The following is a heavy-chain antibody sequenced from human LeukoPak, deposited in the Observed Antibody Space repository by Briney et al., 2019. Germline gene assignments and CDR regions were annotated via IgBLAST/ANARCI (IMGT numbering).Heavy chain of an antibody. V-gene: IGHV3-33*01. CDR3: AREGFDP. Sequence: PGRSLRLSCAASGFTFTNYGFHWVRQAPGKGLEWVAVIWYDGSKRYYVDSVKGRFTISRDNSKNTVCLQMNSLRAEDTAVYYCAREGFDPWGQGTLVTVSS. J-gene: IGHJ5*02. CDR1: GFTFTNYG. CDR2: IWYDGSKR.